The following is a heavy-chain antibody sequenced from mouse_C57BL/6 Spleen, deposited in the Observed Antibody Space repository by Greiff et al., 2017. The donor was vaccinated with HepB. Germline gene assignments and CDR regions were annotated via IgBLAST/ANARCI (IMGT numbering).Heavy chain of an antibody. D-gene: IGHD2-4*01. CDR3: ARQEDYDGASWFAS. CDR1: GFTFSSYG. V-gene: IGHV5-6*01. CDR2: ISSGGSYT. Sequence: EVQLLESGGDLVKPGGSLKLSCAASGFTFSSYGMSWVRQTPDKRLEWVATISSGGSYTYYPDSVKGRFTISRDNAKNTLYLQMSSLKSEDTAMYYCARQEDYDGASWFASWGQGTLVTVSA. J-gene: IGHJ3*01.